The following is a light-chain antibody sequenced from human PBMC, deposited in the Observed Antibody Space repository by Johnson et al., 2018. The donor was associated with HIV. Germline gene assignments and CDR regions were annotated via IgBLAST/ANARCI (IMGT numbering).Light chain of an antibody. CDR3: GTWDSSLSARV. CDR1: DSNIGNNY. J-gene: IGLJ1*01. V-gene: IGLV1-51*01. CDR2: DND. Sequence: QSVLTQPPSVSAAPGQKVTISCFGSDSNIGNNYVYWYQQLPGTAPKLLIYDNDKRPSGIPDRFSGSKSGTSATLGITGLQTGDEADYYCGTWDSSLSARVFGTGTKVTVL.